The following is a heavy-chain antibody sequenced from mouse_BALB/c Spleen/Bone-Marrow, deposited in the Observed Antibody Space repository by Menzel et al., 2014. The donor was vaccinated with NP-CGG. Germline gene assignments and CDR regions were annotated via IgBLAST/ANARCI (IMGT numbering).Heavy chain of an antibody. D-gene: IGHD1-1*01. Sequence: EVQLQQSGAELVKPGASVKLSCTASGFNIKDTYMHWVKQRPEQGLEWIGRIDPANGNTKYDPKFQGKATITADTSSNTTYLQLNSLTSEDTAVYYCPRYNYGSSQFAYWCQGTLVTVSA. V-gene: IGHV14-3*02. J-gene: IGHJ3*01. CDR3: PRYNYGSSQFAY. CDR2: IDPANGNT. CDR1: GFNIKDTY.